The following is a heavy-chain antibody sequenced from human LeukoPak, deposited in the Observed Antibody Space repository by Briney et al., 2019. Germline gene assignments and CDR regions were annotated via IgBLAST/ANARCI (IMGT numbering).Heavy chain of an antibody. CDR2: INPNSGGT. D-gene: IGHD3-10*01. CDR1: GYTFTGYY. J-gene: IGHJ5*02. V-gene: IGHV1-2*02. CDR3: ARVAVVRGVIIGDNWFDP. Sequence: ASVKVSCKASGYTFTGYYMHWVRQAPGQGLEWMGWINPNSGGTNYAQKFQGRVTMTRDTSISTAYMELSRLRSDDTAAYYCARVAVVRGVIIGDNWFDPWGQGTLVTVSS.